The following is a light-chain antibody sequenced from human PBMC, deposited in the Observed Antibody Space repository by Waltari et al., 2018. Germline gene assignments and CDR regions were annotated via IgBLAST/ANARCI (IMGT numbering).Light chain of an antibody. CDR2: EDN. CDR1: SSDVGRYNL. J-gene: IGLJ1*01. V-gene: IGLV2-23*01. Sequence: QSALTQPASVSGSPGQSITISCTGTSSDVGRYNLVSWSQQHPGKAPKLMIYEDNKRPSGVSNRFPGSKSGNTASLTISGLQAEDEADYYCCSYAGSSTYVFGTGTKVTVL. CDR3: CSYAGSSTYV.